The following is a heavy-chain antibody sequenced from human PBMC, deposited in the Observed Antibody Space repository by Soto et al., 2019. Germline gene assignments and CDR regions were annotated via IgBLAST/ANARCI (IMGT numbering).Heavy chain of an antibody. Sequence: SETLSLTCSVSGGSINSYWWSWIRQPAGKGLEWIGRVYSSGTTDYNPSLNSRATLSVETSKNQFSLKLSSVTAADTAMYYCAREGAYYYYSSGPQPLDYWGQGTLVTVSS. D-gene: IGHD3-22*01. J-gene: IGHJ4*02. V-gene: IGHV4-4*07. CDR1: GGSINSYW. CDR2: VYSSGTT. CDR3: AREGAYYYYSSGPQPLDY.